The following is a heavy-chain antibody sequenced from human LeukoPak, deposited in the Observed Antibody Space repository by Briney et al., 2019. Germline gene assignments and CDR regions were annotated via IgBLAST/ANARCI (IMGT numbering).Heavy chain of an antibody. CDR2: IWSDGTNK. Sequence: GGSLRLSCAASGLSVSSHGMHWVRQAPGKGLEWVAVIWSDGTNKYYADSVKGRFTISRDNSKNTWFLQMNSLRAEDTAIYYCAKDDYYYEIGYWGQGTLVTVSS. J-gene: IGHJ4*02. CDR1: GLSVSSHG. D-gene: IGHD3-22*01. V-gene: IGHV3-33*03. CDR3: AKDDYYYEIGY.